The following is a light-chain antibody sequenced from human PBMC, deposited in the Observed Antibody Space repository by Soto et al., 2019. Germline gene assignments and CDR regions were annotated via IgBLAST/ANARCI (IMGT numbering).Light chain of an antibody. CDR2: GAS. J-gene: IGKJ1*01. CDR1: QSVSSN. Sequence: EVVMTQSPATLSVSPGERATLSCRASQSVSSNLAWYQQKPGQAPRPLIYGASTRATGIPARFSGSGSGTEFTLTISSLQPDDFATYYCQQYNSYSWTFGQGSKV. CDR3: QQYNSYSWT. V-gene: IGKV3-15*01.